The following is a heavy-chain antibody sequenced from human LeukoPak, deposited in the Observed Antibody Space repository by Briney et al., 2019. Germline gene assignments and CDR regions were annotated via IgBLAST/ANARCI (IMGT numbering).Heavy chain of an antibody. D-gene: IGHD3-10*01. CDR3: ARAINRPLLWFGGFDY. CDR2: IKQDGSGK. J-gene: IGHJ4*02. CDR1: GFTFSSYW. Sequence: GGSLRLSCAASGFTFSSYWMSWVRQAPGKGLEWVANIKQDGSGKYYVDSVKGRFTISRDNAKNSLYLQMNSLRAEDTAVYYCARAINRPLLWFGGFDYRGQGTLVTVSS. V-gene: IGHV3-7*01.